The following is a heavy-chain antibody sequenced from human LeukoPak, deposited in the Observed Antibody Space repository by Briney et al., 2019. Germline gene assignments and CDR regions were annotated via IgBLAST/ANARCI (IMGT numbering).Heavy chain of an antibody. CDR3: ARGTIVATITVYYYYMDV. D-gene: IGHD5-12*01. J-gene: IGHJ6*03. CDR2: INHSGST. V-gene: IGHV4-34*01. CDR1: GGSFSGYY. Sequence: SETLSLTCAVYGGSFSGYYWSWIRQPPGKGLEWIGEINHSGSTNYNPSLKSRVTISVDTSKNQFSLKLSSVTAADTAVYYCARGTIVATITVYYYYMDVWGKGTTVTVSS.